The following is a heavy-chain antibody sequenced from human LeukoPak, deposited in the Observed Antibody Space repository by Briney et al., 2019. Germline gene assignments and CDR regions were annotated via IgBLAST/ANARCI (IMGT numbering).Heavy chain of an antibody. D-gene: IGHD3-22*01. CDR3: ARAPVDYYDSSGYYSYFDY. CDR1: GYSFTSYW. Sequence: GESLKISCKGSGYSFTSYWIGWVRQMPGKGLEWMGIIYPGDSDTRYSPSFQGQVTISADKSISTAYLQWSSLKASDTAMYYCARAPVDYYDSSGYYSYFDYWGQGTLATVSS. CDR2: IYPGDSDT. V-gene: IGHV5-51*01. J-gene: IGHJ4*02.